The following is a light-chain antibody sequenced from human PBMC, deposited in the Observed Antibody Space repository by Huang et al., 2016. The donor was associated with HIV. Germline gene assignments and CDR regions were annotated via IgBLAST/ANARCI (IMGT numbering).Light chain of an antibody. CDR1: QSVNTQ. Sequence: EIVLTQSPATLSLSPGERATLSCRASQSVNTQLAWFQQRPGQAPRLLIYDASTRATGIPARFIGSGSGTDFTLTISSLEPADVAVYYCQQRSVWPPTLTFGGGTRVEIK. CDR2: DAS. V-gene: IGKV3-11*01. J-gene: IGKJ4*01. CDR3: QQRSVWPPTLT.